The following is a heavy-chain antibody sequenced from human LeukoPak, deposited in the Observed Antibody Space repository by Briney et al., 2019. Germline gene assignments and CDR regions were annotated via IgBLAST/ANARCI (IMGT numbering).Heavy chain of an antibody. CDR2: ISWNSGSI. D-gene: IGHD3-16*01. CDR3: AKGGGARDDAFDI. Sequence: PGRSLRLSCAASGFTFDDYAMHWVRQAPGKGLEWVSGISWNSGSIGYADSVKGRFTISRDNAKNSLYLQMNSLRAEDTALYYCAKGGGARDDAFDIWGQGTMVTVSS. J-gene: IGHJ3*02. CDR1: GFTFDDYA. V-gene: IGHV3-9*01.